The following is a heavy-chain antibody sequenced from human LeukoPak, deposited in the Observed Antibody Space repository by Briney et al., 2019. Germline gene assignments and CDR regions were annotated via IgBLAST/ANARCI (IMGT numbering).Heavy chain of an antibody. Sequence: NPSETLSLTCAVYGGSFSGYYWSWIRQPPGKGLEWIGEINHSGSTNYNPSLKSRVTISVDASKNQFSLKLSSVTAADTAVYYCARAHTDLRSHYDYDWGSYRPRYYFDYWGQGTLVTVSS. V-gene: IGHV4-34*01. J-gene: IGHJ4*02. CDR3: ARAHTDLRSHYDYDWGSYRPRYYFDY. CDR1: GGSFSGYY. CDR2: INHSGST. D-gene: IGHD3-16*02.